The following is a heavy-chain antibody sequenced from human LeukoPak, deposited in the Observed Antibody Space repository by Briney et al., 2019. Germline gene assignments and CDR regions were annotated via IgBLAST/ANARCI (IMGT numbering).Heavy chain of an antibody. Sequence: GGSLRLSCAASGFAFSSYAMHWVRQAPGKGLEWVAVISYDGSNKYYADSVKGRFTISRDNSKNTLYLQMNSLRAEDTAVYYCARGIAVAVDYYYGMDVWGQGTTVTVSS. CDR1: GFAFSSYA. J-gene: IGHJ6*02. V-gene: IGHV3-30-3*01. D-gene: IGHD6-19*01. CDR3: ARGIAVAVDYYYGMDV. CDR2: ISYDGSNK.